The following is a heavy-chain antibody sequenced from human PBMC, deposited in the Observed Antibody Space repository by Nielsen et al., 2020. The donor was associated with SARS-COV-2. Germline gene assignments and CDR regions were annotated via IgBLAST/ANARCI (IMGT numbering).Heavy chain of an antibody. D-gene: IGHD5-12*01. CDR3: AKTLYSGYDLYSGWTLTDY. V-gene: IGHV3-23*01. CDR2: ISGSGGST. J-gene: IGHJ4*02. Sequence: VRQAPGKGLEWVSAISGSGGSTYYADSVKGRFTISRYNSKNTLYLQMNSLRAEDTAVYYCAKTLYSGYDLYSGWTLTDYWGQGTLVTVSS.